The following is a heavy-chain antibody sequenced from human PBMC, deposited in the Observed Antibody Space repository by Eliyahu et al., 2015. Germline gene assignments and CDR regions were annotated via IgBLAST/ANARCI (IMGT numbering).Heavy chain of an antibody. J-gene: IGHJ6*02. D-gene: IGHD4-17*01. V-gene: IGHV3-21*01. CDR2: ISSSSSYI. CDR1: GFXFXXYS. CDR3: ARDEDDYGDYDAYYYYGMDV. Sequence: VQLVESGGGLVKPGGSLRXSXAASGFXFXXYSMXGVRQAPGKGLEWVSSISSSSSYIYYADSVKGRFTISRDNAKNSLYLQMNSLRAEDTAVYYCARDEDDYGDYDAYYYYGMDVWGQGTTVTVSS.